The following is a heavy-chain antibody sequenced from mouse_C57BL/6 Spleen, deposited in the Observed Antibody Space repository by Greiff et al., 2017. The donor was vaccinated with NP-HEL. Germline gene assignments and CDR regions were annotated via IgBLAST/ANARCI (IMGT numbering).Heavy chain of an antibody. V-gene: IGHV10-1*01. Sequence: EVQLVESGGGLVQPKGSLKLSCAASGFSFNTYAMNWVRQAPGKGLEWVARIRSKSNNYTTYYADSVKDRFTNSRDDSESKLYLQMNNLKAEDTAMYYCVRHGNYGFAYWGQGTLVTVSA. CDR2: IRSKSNNYTT. CDR3: VRHGNYGFAY. J-gene: IGHJ3*01. D-gene: IGHD2-1*01. CDR1: GFSFNTYA.